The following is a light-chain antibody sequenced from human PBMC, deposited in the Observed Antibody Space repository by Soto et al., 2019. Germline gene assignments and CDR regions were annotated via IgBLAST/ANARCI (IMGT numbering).Light chain of an antibody. J-gene: IGKJ1*01. CDR2: AAS. CDR3: LQTYNLPRT. Sequence: DIQMTQSPSSLSASVEDRVIITCRASQSISNHLNWYQQKPGKAPKLLIFAASSLQSGVPSRFSGSRSGPDFTLTISSLQPEDFATYYCLQTYNLPRTFGQGTKVDI. V-gene: IGKV1-39*01. CDR1: QSISNH.